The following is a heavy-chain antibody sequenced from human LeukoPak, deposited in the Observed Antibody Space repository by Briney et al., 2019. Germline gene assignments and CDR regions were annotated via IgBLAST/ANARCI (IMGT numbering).Heavy chain of an antibody. V-gene: IGHV4-4*02. J-gene: IGHJ6*03. CDR2: IYHSGST. Sequence: PSETLSLTCAVSGGSISSSNWWSWVRQPPGKGLEWIGEIYHSGSTNYNPSLKSRVTISVDKSKNQFSLKLSSVTAADTAVYYCARRVVEDYYYYYMDVWGKGTTVTVSS. CDR1: GGSISSSNW. D-gene: IGHD3-22*01. CDR3: ARRVVEDYYYYYMDV.